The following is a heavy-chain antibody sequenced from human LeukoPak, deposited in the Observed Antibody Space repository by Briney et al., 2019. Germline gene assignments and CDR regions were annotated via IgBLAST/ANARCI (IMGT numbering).Heavy chain of an antibody. J-gene: IGHJ4*02. CDR2: IYYSGST. V-gene: IGHV4-59*01. CDR1: GGSISSYY. D-gene: IGHD3-10*01. Sequence: SETLSLTCTVSGGSISSYYWSWIRQPPGKGLEWIGYIYYSGSTNYNPSLKSRVTISVDTSKNQFSLKLSSVTAADTAVYYCARVSSYFGELLCDYWGQGTLVTVSS. CDR3: ARVSSYFGELLCDY.